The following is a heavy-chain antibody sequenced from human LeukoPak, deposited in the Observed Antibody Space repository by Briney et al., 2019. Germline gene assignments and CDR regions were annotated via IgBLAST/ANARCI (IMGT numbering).Heavy chain of an antibody. Sequence: KPSETLSLTCTVSGGSISSYYWSWLRQPAGKGLEWIGRIYTSGSTNYNPSLKSRVTMSVDTSKNQFSLKLSSVTAADTAVYYCAGERYYYDSSGYHSDAFDIWGQGTMVTVSS. J-gene: IGHJ3*02. CDR3: AGERYYYDSSGYHSDAFDI. CDR1: GGSISSYY. CDR2: IYTSGST. V-gene: IGHV4-4*07. D-gene: IGHD3-22*01.